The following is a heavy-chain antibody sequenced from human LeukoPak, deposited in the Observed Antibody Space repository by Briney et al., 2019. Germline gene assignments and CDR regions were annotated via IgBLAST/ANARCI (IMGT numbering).Heavy chain of an antibody. V-gene: IGHV4-39*07. J-gene: IGHJ3*02. D-gene: IGHD2-15*01. Sequence: PSETLSLTCTVSRGSITGSTYYGGWIRQSPGKGLEWIGSVHYSGGSYYSPSLKSRLTISVDTSKNQFSLKLSSVTAADTAVYYCARPVSLYSDAFDIWGQGTMVTVSS. CDR2: VHYSGGS. CDR3: ARPVSLYSDAFDI. CDR1: RGSITGSTYY.